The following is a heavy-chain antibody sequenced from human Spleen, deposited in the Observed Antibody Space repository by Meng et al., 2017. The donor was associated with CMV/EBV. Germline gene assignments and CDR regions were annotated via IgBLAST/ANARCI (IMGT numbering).Heavy chain of an antibody. J-gene: IGHJ4*02. CDR3: ARDSADSNGYHWAYFAY. D-gene: IGHD3-22*01. Sequence: GGSLRLSCVDSGVTFSSYAMNWVRQAPGKGLEWVSSITSGSHNMYYADSVKGRFTISRDNAKNSLYLQMNSLRADDTAVYYCARDSADSNGYHWAYFAYWGQGTVVTVSS. V-gene: IGHV3-21*01. CDR1: GVTFSSYA. CDR2: ITSGSHNM.